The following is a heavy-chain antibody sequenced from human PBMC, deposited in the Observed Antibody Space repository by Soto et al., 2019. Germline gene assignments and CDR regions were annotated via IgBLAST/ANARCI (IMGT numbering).Heavy chain of an antibody. CDR3: ARDGCSSTSCVRNFDY. CDR2: IIPILGIA. D-gene: IGHD2-2*01. Sequence: QVQLVQSGAEVKKPGSSVKVSCKASGGTFSSYTISWVRQAPGQGLEWMGRIIPILGIANYAQKFQGRVTITXXNXTXXDYRELSSLRSEDTAVYYCARDGCSSTSCVRNFDYWGKGTLVTVSS. V-gene: IGHV1-69*02. J-gene: IGHJ4*02. CDR1: GGTFSSYT.